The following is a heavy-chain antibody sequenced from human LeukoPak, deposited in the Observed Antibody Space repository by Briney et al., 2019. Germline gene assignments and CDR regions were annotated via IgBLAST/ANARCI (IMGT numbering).Heavy chain of an antibody. V-gene: IGHV4-31*03. D-gene: IGHD2-8*01. J-gene: IGHJ4*02. CDR2: IYYSGST. Sequence: SETLSLTCTVSGGSISSGGYYWSWIRQHPGKGLEWIGYIYYSGSTYYNPSLKSRVTISVDTSKNQFSLKLSSVTAADTAVYYCAREPVGYCTNGVCYTGPGNFDYWGQGTLVTVSS. CDR1: GGSISSGGYY. CDR3: AREPVGYCTNGVCYTGPGNFDY.